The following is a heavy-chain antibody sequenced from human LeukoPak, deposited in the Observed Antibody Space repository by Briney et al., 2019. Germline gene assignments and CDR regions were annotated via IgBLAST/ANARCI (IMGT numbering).Heavy chain of an antibody. D-gene: IGHD5-18*01. J-gene: IGHJ3*02. CDR2: IIPIASTI. CDR3: ATGGMYSYGFTSIGFDI. V-gene: IGHV1-69*13. CDR1: GGSFSSHA. Sequence: SVKVSCKASGGSFSSHAITWVRQARGQGLEWMGGIIPIASTINYAQKFQGRVTITADESTSTAYMELTSLRSEDTAVYYCATGGMYSYGFTSIGFDIWGQGTMATVSS.